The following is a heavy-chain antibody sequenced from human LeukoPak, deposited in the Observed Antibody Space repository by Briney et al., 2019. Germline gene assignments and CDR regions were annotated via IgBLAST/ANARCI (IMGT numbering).Heavy chain of an antibody. CDR2: IIPLFGTA. CDR1: GGPFSSYA. V-gene: IGHV1-69*05. Sequence: ASVKVSCKASGGPFSSYAINWVRQAPGQGLEWVGGIIPLFGTAHYGQKFQDRVSITKDTFTSTVYMEVSSLRSEDTAVYYCARGTVGENLDYWGQGTLVTVSS. CDR3: ARGTVGENLDY. D-gene: IGHD3-10*01. J-gene: IGHJ4*02.